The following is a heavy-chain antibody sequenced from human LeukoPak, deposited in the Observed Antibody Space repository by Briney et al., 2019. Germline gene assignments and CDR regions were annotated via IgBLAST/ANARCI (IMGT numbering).Heavy chain of an antibody. CDR1: GYTFTSYY. Sequence: GASVKVSCKASGYTFTSYYVHWVRQAPGQGLEWMGVINPSGDSTSYAQKFQGRVTMVRDMSTSTVYMELSSLRSEDTAVYYCATTPAYHFDSGSSYLDYWGQGILVTVSS. CDR3: ATTPAYHFDSGSSYLDY. V-gene: IGHV1-46*01. D-gene: IGHD3-10*01. CDR2: INPSGDST. J-gene: IGHJ4*02.